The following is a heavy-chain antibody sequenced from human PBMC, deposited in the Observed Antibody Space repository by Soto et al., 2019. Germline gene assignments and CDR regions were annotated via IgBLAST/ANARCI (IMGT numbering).Heavy chain of an antibody. CDR1: GYIFTSYW. Sequence: GESLKISCKGSGYIFTSYWIGWVRQMPGKGLECMGIIYPGDSDTRYSPSFQGQVTISADKSISTAYLQWSSLKASDTAMYYCARTAAAGKYYYAMGAWGQGTTVTVSS. CDR2: IYPGDSDT. D-gene: IGHD6-13*01. CDR3: ARTAAAGKYYYAMGA. J-gene: IGHJ6*02. V-gene: IGHV5-51*01.